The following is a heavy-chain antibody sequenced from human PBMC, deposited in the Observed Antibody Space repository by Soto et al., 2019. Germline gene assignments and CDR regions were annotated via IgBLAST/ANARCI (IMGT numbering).Heavy chain of an antibody. J-gene: IGHJ4*02. CDR3: VRDEVPPPGLGFDY. CDR2: INTYNGDT. CDR1: DYTFSSYA. Sequence: QVQLVQSGGEVKKPGASVKVSCKASDYTFSSYAISWVRQAPGQGLDWMGWINTYNGDTNYAQKFQGRISMTTDTSTRTAYMELRSLRFADTAMYYCVRDEVPPPGLGFDYWGQGTLVTVSS. D-gene: IGHD3-16*01. V-gene: IGHV1-18*04.